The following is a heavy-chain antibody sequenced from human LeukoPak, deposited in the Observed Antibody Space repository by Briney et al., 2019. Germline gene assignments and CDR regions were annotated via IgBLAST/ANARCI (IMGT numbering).Heavy chain of an antibody. V-gene: IGHV3-21*01. CDR2: ISVRSNYI. J-gene: IGHJ4*02. D-gene: IGHD3-22*01. CDR1: GYTFSSYS. Sequence: GRSLRLSCLASGYTFSSYSINWVRQAPGKGLEWVSSISVRSNYIYYADSVRGRFRISRDDARDSLFLEMNSLRAEDTAVYYCVRLRRNSDTSGFYYYYDFWGQGTLVTVSS. CDR3: VRLRRNSDTSGFYYYYDF.